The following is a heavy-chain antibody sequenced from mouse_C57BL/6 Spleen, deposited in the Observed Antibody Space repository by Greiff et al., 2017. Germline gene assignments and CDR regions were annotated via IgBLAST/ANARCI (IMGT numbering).Heavy chain of an antibody. Sequence: VQLQESGAELARPGASVKLSCKASGYTFTSSGISWVKQRTGQGLEWIGEIYPRSGNTYYNEKFKGKATLTADKSSSTAYMELRSLTSEDSAVYFCARLFITTVVRRDYWGQGTTLTVSS. CDR1: GYTFTSSG. CDR3: ARLFITTVVRRDY. CDR2: IYPRSGNT. J-gene: IGHJ2*01. D-gene: IGHD1-1*01. V-gene: IGHV1-81*01.